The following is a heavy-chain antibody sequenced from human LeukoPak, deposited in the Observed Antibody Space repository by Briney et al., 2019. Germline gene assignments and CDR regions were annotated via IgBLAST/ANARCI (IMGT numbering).Heavy chain of an antibody. Sequence: SETLSLTCTVSGGSISSSSYYWGWIRQPPGKGLEWIGSIHYSGSTYYNPSLKSRVTISVDTSKNQFSLKLSSVTAADTAVYYCARVVGQVQTLLGHPLAYYYMDVWGKGTTVTVSS. V-gene: IGHV4-39*07. J-gene: IGHJ6*03. CDR1: GGSISSSSYY. CDR3: ARVVGQVQTLLGHPLAYYYMDV. CDR2: IHYSGST. D-gene: IGHD3-3*01.